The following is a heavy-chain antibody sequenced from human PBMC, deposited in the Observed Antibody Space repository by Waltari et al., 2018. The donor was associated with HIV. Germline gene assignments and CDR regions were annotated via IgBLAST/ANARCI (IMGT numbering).Heavy chain of an antibody. V-gene: IGHV3-74*01. CDR2: SNSDATST. CDR3: ARGFRVGCSDATCYSHY. CDR1: GFTFNSYW. J-gene: IGHJ4*02. D-gene: IGHD2-15*01. Sequence: EVQLVESGGNLVQPGGSLRLSCAASGFTFNSYWMHWVRQAPGKGLVWFSRSNSDATSTAYADSVKGRFTISRDNAKNTLYLQMNSLRAEDTAVYYCARGFRVGCSDATCYSHYWGQGTLVTVSS.